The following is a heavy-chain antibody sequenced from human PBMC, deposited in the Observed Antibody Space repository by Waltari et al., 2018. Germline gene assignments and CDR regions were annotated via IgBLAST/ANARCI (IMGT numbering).Heavy chain of an antibody. Sequence: EVQLVESGGGLVQPGGSLRISCVASGFTFSNCWMHWVHQAPGKGLVWVSRIKRDGSIARYADAVKGRFVVSRDNAKNTLYLEINSLGAEDTAVYYCARGGDDDNWYPGFFDSWGQEHWSPSPQ. CDR1: GFTFSNCW. D-gene: IGHD1-1*01. CDR2: IKRDGSIA. V-gene: IGHV3-74*01. J-gene: IGHJ4*01. CDR3: ARGGDDDNWYPGFFDS.